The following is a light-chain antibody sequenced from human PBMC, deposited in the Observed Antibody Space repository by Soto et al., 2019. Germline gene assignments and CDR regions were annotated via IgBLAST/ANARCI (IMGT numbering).Light chain of an antibody. CDR3: AAWDDSLNGVL. V-gene: IGLV3-21*02. J-gene: IGLJ2*01. Sequence: SYELTQPPSVSVAPGQTARITCGGSDIEDKSVHWYQQKPGQAPVLVVYDDSDRPSGIPERFSGSNSGNTATLTISGLQSEDEADYYCAAWDDSLNGVLFGGGTKLTVL. CDR2: DDS. CDR1: DIEDKS.